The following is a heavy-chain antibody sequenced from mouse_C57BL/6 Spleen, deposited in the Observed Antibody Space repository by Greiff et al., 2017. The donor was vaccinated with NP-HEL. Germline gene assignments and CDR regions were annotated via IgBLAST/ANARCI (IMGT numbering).Heavy chain of an antibody. J-gene: IGHJ4*01. V-gene: IGHV5-17*01. CDR3: AKDYYGSSSHYAMDY. Sequence: EVMLVESGGGLVKPGGSLKLSCAASGFTFSDYGMHWVRQAPEKGLEWVAYISSGSSTIYYADTVQGRFTISRDNAKNTLFLQMTSLRSEDTAMYYCAKDYYGSSSHYAMDYWGQGTSVTVSS. CDR2: ISSGSSTI. D-gene: IGHD1-1*01. CDR1: GFTFSDYG.